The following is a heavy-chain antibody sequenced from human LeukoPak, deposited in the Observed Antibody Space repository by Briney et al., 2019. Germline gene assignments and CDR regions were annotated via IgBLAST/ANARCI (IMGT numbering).Heavy chain of an antibody. CDR2: ISDSGGST. CDR1: GFTFSNYA. J-gene: IGHJ6*02. V-gene: IGHV3-23*01. D-gene: IGHD3-3*01. Sequence: PGGSLRLSCIVSGFTFSNYAMTWVRQAPGKGLEWVSGISDSGGSTYYADSVKGRFTISRHNSKNTLYLQMNSLRAEDTAVYYCATKLRFLEWLSHYGMDVWGQGTTVTVSS. CDR3: ATKLRFLEWLSHYGMDV.